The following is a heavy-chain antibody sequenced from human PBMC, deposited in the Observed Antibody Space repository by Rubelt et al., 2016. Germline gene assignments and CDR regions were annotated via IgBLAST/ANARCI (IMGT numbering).Heavy chain of an antibody. Sequence: QITLKESGPTLVKPTQTLTLTCTFSGFSLSTSGVGVGWIRQPPGKALEWLALIYWDDDKRYSPSLKSRLTITKDTSKNQVVLTMTNMDPVDTATYYCAHRRSLGAVSDAFDIWGQGTMVTVSS. J-gene: IGHJ3*02. CDR2: IYWDDDK. CDR3: AHRRSLGAVSDAFDI. D-gene: IGHD3-16*01. CDR1: GFSLSTSGVG. V-gene: IGHV2-5*02.